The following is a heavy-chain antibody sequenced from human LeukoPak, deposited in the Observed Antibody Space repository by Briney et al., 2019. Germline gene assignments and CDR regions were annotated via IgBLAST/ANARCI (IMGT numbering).Heavy chain of an antibody. CDR2: ISYDGSNK. V-gene: IGHV3-30*03. J-gene: IGHJ3*02. CDR3: ATLYGDDAFDI. CDR1: GFTFSSYG. D-gene: IGHD4-17*01. Sequence: PGRSLRLSCAASGFTFSSYGMHWARQAPGKGLEWVAVISYDGSNKYYADSVKGRFTISRDNSKNTLYLQMNSLRAEDTAVYYCATLYGDDAFDIWGQGTMVTVSS.